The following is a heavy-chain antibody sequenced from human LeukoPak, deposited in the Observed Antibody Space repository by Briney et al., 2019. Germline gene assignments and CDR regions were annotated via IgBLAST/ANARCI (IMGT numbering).Heavy chain of an antibody. D-gene: IGHD1-26*01. Sequence: ASVKVSCTASGGTFSSYSISWVRQAPGQGLEWMGGIIPIFDTADYAQKFQGRVTITADESTSTAYMELSSLRSEDTAVFYCARISLGAIWGYYYGMDVWGQGTTVTVSS. CDR3: ARISLGAIWGYYYGMDV. J-gene: IGHJ6*02. CDR2: IIPIFDTA. V-gene: IGHV1-69*13. CDR1: GGTFSSYS.